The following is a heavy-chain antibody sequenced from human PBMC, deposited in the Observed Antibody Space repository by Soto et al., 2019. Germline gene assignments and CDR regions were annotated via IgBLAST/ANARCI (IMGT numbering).Heavy chain of an antibody. J-gene: IGHJ5*02. CDR3: ARDGTWYYDFGSGYAYNWFDP. Sequence: QVQLVQSGAEVKKPGSSVKVSCKASGGTFSSYAISWVRQAPGQGLEWMGGIIPIFGTANYAQKFQGRVTITADESTSTAYMELSSLRSEDTAVYYCARDGTWYYDFGSGYAYNWFDPWGQGTLVTVSS. V-gene: IGHV1-69*12. D-gene: IGHD3-3*01. CDR2: IIPIFGTA. CDR1: GGTFSSYA.